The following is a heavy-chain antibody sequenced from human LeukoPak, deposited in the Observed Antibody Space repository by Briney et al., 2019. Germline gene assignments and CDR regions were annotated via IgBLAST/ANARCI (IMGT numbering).Heavy chain of an antibody. Sequence: ASVKVSCKASGYTFTSYGISWVRQAPGQGLEWMGGIIPIFGTANYAQKFQGRVTITADESTSTAYMELSSLRSEDTAVYYCATRAYCSSTSCLYYFGYWSQGTLVTVSS. CDR2: IIPIFGTA. CDR3: ATRAYCSSTSCLYYFGY. D-gene: IGHD2-2*01. V-gene: IGHV1-69*13. CDR1: GYTFTSYG. J-gene: IGHJ4*02.